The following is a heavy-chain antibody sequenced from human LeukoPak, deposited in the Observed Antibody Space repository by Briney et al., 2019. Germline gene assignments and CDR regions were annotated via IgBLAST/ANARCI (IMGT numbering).Heavy chain of an antibody. CDR1: GGSFSGYY. CDR2: IYYSGST. D-gene: IGHD1-26*01. J-gene: IGHJ4*02. Sequence: PSETLSLTCTVYGGSFSGYYWGWIRQPPGKGLEWIGSIYYSGSTYYNPSLKSRVTISVDMSKNQFSLKLSSVTAADTAVYYCVRQGGVGATGFDDYWGQGTLVTVSS. V-gene: IGHV4-39*01. CDR3: VRQGGVGATGFDDY.